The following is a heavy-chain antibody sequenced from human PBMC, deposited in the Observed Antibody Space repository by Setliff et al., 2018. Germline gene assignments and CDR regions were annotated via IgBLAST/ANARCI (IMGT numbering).Heavy chain of an antibody. J-gene: IGHJ4*02. CDR2: IKEDGSEK. CDR3: ARTTGYRLEGDFDY. Sequence: GGSLRLSCAASGLTLSRYWMSWVRQAPGKGLEWVANIKEDGSEKHYVDSVKGRFTISRDNAKNSLYLQMTSLRAEDTAIYYCARTTGYRLEGDFDYWGQGTLVTVSS. CDR1: GLTLSRYW. V-gene: IGHV3-7*03. D-gene: IGHD3-16*01.